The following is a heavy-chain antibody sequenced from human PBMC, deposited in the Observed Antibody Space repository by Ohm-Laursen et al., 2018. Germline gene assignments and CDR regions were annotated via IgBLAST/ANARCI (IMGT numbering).Heavy chain of an antibody. J-gene: IGHJ3*02. Sequence: TLSLTCPVSGGSISSYYWSWIRQPPGKGLEWIGYIYYSGSTNYNPSLKSRVTISVDTSKNQFSLKLSSVTAADTAVYYCARVTNLGSSGWHAFDIWGQGTMVTVSS. CDR1: GGSISSYY. V-gene: IGHV4-59*01. CDR2: IYYSGST. CDR3: ARVTNLGSSGWHAFDI. D-gene: IGHD6-19*01.